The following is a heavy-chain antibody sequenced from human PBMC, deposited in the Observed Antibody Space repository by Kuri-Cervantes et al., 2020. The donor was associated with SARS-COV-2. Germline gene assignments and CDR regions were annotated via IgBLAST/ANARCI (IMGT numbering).Heavy chain of an antibody. V-gene: IGHV4-4*07. CDR1: GGSISSYY. D-gene: IGHD2-15*01. J-gene: IGHJ2*01. CDR3: ARVAVVVVAADWYFDL. CDR2: IYTSGST. Sequence: SETLSLTCTVSGGSISSYYWSWIRQPAGKGLEWIGRIYTSGSTNYNPSLKSRVTMSVDTSKNQFSLKLSPVTAADTAVYYCARVAVVVVAADWYFDLWGRGTLVTVSS.